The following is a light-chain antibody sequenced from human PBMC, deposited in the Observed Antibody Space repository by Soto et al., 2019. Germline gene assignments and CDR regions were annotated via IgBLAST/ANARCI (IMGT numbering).Light chain of an antibody. V-gene: IGKV2-28*01. CDR1: QSLLHSNGYNF. CDR3: MQALQTPYT. J-gene: IGKJ2*01. Sequence: DIVMTQSPLSLPVTPGEPAFISCRSSQSLLHSNGYNFLDWYLQKPGQSPQLLIYLGSNRASGVPDRFSGSGSGTDFTLRISTVEAEDVGIYYCMQALQTPYTFGQGTKLEIK. CDR2: LGS.